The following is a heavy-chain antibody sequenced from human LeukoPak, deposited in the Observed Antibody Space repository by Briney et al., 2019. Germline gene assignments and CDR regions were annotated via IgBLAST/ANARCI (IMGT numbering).Heavy chain of an antibody. CDR2: INHSGST. J-gene: IGHJ5*02. Sequence: SETLSLTCAVYCGSFSGYYWSWIRQPPGKGLEWIGEINHSGSTNYNPSLKSRVTISVDTSKNQFSLKLSSVTAADTAVYYCARELRYFDWLFIHTAPWLDPWGKGTVVPVSS. V-gene: IGHV4-34*01. CDR1: CGSFSGYY. CDR3: ARELRYFDWLFIHTAPWLDP. D-gene: IGHD3-9*01.